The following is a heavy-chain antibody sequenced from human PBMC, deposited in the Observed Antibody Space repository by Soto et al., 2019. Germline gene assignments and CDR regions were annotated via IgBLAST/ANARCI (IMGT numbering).Heavy chain of an antibody. CDR1: GFTFSNAG. CDR3: TTEYSSGWYDS. Sequence: GGSLRLSCAASGFTFSNAGMSWVRQAPGKGLECVGRIKSKTDGGTTDYAAPVKGRFTISRDDSKNTLYLQMNSLKTEDTAVYYCTTEYSSGWYDSWGQGTLVTVSS. J-gene: IGHJ4*02. D-gene: IGHD6-19*01. CDR2: IKSKTDGGTT. V-gene: IGHV3-15*01.